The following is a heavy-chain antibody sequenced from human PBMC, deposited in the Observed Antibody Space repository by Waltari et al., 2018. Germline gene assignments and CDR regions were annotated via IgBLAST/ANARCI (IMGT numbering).Heavy chain of an antibody. CDR1: GFSLSHFG. J-gene: IGHJ5*02. CDR2: ASFDGSTT. Sequence: QAQLVESGGGVVQPGMSLRLSCAASGFSLSHFGMHWVRQAPGKGLEWVALASFDGSTTYYADSVRGRFTISRDNSKNTLYLDINTLRVDDTAIYYCAKDAFGNTYLDHWGQGTLVTVSS. V-gene: IGHV3-30*18. D-gene: IGHD3-10*01. CDR3: AKDAFGNTYLDH.